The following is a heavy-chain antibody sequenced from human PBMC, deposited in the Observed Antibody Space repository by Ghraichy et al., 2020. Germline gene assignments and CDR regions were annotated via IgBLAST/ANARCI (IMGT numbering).Heavy chain of an antibody. CDR1: GFTFSSYW. CDR3: ATDLVGYCSSTSCYTGGYYYYGMDV. D-gene: IGHD2-2*02. CDR2: IKQDGSEK. J-gene: IGHJ6*02. V-gene: IGHV3-7*01. Sequence: GGSLRLSCAASGFTFSSYWMSWVRQAPGKGLEWVANIKQDGSEKYYVDSVKGRFTISRDNAKNSLYLQMNSLRAEDTAVYYCATDLVGYCSSTSCYTGGYYYYGMDVWGQGTTVTVSS.